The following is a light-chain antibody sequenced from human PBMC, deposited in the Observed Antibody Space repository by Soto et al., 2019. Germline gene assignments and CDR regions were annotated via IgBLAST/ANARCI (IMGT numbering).Light chain of an antibody. CDR3: QRSYSTPLT. CDR1: QTMSSY. J-gene: IGKJ4*01. V-gene: IGKV1-39*01. CDR2: AAS. Sequence: DIQMTQSPSSLSASVGDRVTITCRASQTMSSYLNWYQQKPGKAPKLLIYAASSLQSGVPSRFSGSRSGTEFALTINNLQPEDFASYYCQRSYSTPLTFGGGTKGEIK.